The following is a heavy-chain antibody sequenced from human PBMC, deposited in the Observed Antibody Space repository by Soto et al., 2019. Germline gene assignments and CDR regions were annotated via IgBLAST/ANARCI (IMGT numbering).Heavy chain of an antibody. CDR2: IYPGDSDT. V-gene: IGHV5-51*01. Sequence: ESLTLSCKGSGDSFTSYWIGLVRQMPGKGLEWMGIIYPGDSDTRYSPSFQGQVTISADKSISTAYLQWSSLKASDTAMYYCARARFGVVILATNNWFDPWGQGTLVTVSS. CDR3: ARARFGVVILATNNWFDP. CDR1: GDSFTSYW. J-gene: IGHJ5*02. D-gene: IGHD3-3*01.